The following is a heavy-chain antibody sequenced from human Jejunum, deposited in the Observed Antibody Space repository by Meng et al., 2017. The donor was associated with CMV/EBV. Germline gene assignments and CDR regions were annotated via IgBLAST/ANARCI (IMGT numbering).Heavy chain of an antibody. CDR1: GGSFSGYY. CDR2: INHSRGT. Sequence: QGQLHPWGAGLLKPSETLSLTCAVYGGSFSGYYWSWIRQPPGKGLEWIGEINHSRGTKYNPSLKSRVTISADTSKNKFSLKLTSVTAADTAVYYCARGNYDSSGYYLDYWGQGTLVTVSS. V-gene: IGHV4-34*01. D-gene: IGHD3-22*01. CDR3: ARGNYDSSGYYLDY. J-gene: IGHJ4*02.